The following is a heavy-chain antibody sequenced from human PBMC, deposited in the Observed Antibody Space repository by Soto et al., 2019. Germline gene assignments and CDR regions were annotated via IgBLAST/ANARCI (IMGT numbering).Heavy chain of an antibody. CDR1: GYSFTSYW. D-gene: IGHD3-9*01. CDR2: IYPGDSDT. Sequence: GESLKISCKGSGYSFTSYWIGWVRQMPGKGLEWMGIIYPGDSDTRYSPSFQGQVTISADKSISTAYLQWSSLKASDTAMYYCARLTFNDILTGYPDRFGHTYYYYRDVWCKGTTVTVAS. J-gene: IGHJ6*03. V-gene: IGHV5-51*01. CDR3: ARLTFNDILTGYPDRFGHTYYYYRDV.